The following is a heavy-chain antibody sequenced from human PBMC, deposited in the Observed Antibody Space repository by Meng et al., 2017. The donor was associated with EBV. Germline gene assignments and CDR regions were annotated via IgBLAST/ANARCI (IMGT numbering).Heavy chain of an antibody. J-gene: IGHJ4*02. CDR1: GFTFSSYS. CDR3: ARNRGNGDYYFDY. V-gene: IGHV3-21*01. CDR2: ISSSSSYI. Sequence: VELVGSGGGLVKPGGSLRLSCAASGFTFSSYSMNWVRQAPGKGLEWVSSISSSSSYIYYADSVKGRFTISRDNAKNSLYLQMNSLRAEDTAVYYCARNRGNGDYYFDYWGQGTLVTVSS. D-gene: IGHD4-17*01.